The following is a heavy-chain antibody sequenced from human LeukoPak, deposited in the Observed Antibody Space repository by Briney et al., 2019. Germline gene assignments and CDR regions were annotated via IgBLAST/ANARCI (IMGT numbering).Heavy chain of an antibody. CDR3: ARREVVGATAFDY. J-gene: IGHJ4*02. CDR1: GYSFTSYW. Sequence: GESLKISCKGSGYSFTSYWINWVRQMPGKGLEWMGTIDPSDSYTNYSPAFQGHVTMSSVKSISTAYLQWSSLKASDTAVYYCARREVVGATAFDYWGQGTLVTVFS. CDR2: IDPSDSYT. D-gene: IGHD1-26*01. V-gene: IGHV5-10-1*01.